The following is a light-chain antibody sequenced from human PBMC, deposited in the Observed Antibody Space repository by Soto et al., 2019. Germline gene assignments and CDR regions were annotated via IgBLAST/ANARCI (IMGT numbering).Light chain of an antibody. CDR1: SSDVGRYNY. V-gene: IGLV2-14*03. CDR3: SSFTSSSTFV. J-gene: IGLJ1*01. CDR2: DVS. Sequence: ALAQPASVSGSRGQSITISCTGTSSDVGRYNYVSWFQQHPGKVPKLIIYDVSNWPSGVSDRFSGSKSGNTASLTISGLQPEDEADYYCSSFTSSSTFVFGTGTKLTVL.